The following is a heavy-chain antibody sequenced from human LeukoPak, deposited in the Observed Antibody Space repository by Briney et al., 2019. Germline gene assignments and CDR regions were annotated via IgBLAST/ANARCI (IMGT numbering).Heavy chain of an antibody. Sequence: GGSLRLSCAASGFTFSSYAMSWVRQAPGKGLEWVSGISGGGISTYYADSVKGRFTISRDNSKNTLFLQMNSLRAEDTAVYYCVREDTPATANYWGQGTLVTISS. D-gene: IGHD2-21*02. CDR1: GFTFSSYA. V-gene: IGHV3-23*01. CDR2: ISGGGIST. CDR3: VREDTPATANY. J-gene: IGHJ4*02.